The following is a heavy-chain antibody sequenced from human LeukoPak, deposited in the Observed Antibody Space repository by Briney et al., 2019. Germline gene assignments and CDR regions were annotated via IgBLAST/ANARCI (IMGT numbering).Heavy chain of an antibody. CDR1: GYSISSGYY. D-gene: IGHD5-12*01. V-gene: IGHV4-38-2*02. CDR2: IHSTGST. Sequence: SETLSLTCSVSGYSISSGYYWGWIRQPPGKGLEWIGNIHSTGSTDYNPSLKSRVTMSVDTSTNQFSLKVKSVTAADTAVYYCARESGYEFDYWGQGTLVTVSS. CDR3: ARESGYEFDY. J-gene: IGHJ4*02.